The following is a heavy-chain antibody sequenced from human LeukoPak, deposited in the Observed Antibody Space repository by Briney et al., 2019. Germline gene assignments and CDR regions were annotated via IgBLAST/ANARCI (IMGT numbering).Heavy chain of an antibody. V-gene: IGHV3-43D*03. CDR1: GFAFDEYT. J-gene: IGHJ4*02. CDR2: ISWDGEST. D-gene: IGHD6-13*01. Sequence: GGSLRLSCVASGFAFDEYTFNWVRQTPGKGLEWVSLISWDGESTYYADSVKGRFTISRDNSKNSLYLQMSSLRVEDTALYYCTKDDSGYTSSWSIDYWGQGTLVTVSS. CDR3: TKDDSGYTSSWSIDY.